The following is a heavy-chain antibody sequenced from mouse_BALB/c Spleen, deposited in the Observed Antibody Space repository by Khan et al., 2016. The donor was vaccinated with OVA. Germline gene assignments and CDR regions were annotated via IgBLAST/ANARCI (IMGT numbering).Heavy chain of an antibody. J-gene: IGHJ3*01. D-gene: IGHD4-1*01. CDR3: TRRNWDVAGFAY. CDR1: GYTFTSYW. V-gene: IGHV1-5*01. CDR2: IYPGNTDT. Sequence: VQLKESGTVLARPGASVKMSCKASGYTFTSYWMHWVKQRPGQGLEWIGDIYPGNTDTNYNQNFKGKAKLTAVTSTSTAYMELSSLTNEDSAVYYCTRRNWDVAGFAYWGQGTLVTVSA.